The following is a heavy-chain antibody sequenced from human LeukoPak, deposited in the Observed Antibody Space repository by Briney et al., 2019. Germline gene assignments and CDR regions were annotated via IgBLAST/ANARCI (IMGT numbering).Heavy chain of an antibody. CDR3: ARGGDRFVVVTANWFDP. Sequence: ASVKVSCKASGGTFSSYAISWVRQAPGQGLEWMGGIIPIFGTANYAQKFQGRVTMTRNTSISTAYMELSSLRSEDTAVYYCARGGDRFVVVTANWFDPWGQGTLVTVSS. V-gene: IGHV1-69*05. CDR2: IIPIFGTA. CDR1: GGTFSSYA. J-gene: IGHJ5*02. D-gene: IGHD2-21*02.